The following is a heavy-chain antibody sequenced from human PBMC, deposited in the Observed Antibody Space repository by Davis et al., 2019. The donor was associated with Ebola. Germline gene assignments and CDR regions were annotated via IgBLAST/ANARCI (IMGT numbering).Heavy chain of an antibody. CDR1: GFTFSSYS. V-gene: IGHV3-23*01. Sequence: GESLKISCAASGFTFSSYSMNWVRQAPGKGLEWVSSVSATGGATYYADSVKGRFTISRDNPRNTLYLQMSSLRAEDTAVYYCSRPTFYSDTSGPGYWGQGALVTVSS. CDR2: VSATGGAT. D-gene: IGHD3-22*01. CDR3: SRPTFYSDTSGPGY. J-gene: IGHJ4*02.